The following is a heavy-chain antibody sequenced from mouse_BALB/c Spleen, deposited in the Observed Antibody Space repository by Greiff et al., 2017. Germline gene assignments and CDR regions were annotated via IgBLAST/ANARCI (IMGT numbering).Heavy chain of an antibody. CDR2: IRNKANGYTT. V-gene: IGHV7-3*02. CDR1: GFTFTDYY. D-gene: IGHD2-10*01. Sequence: EVKLVESGGGLVQPGGSLRLSCATSGFTFTDYYMSWVRQPPGKALEWLGFIRNKANGYTTEYSASVKGRFTISRDNSQSILYLQMNTLRAEDSATYYCARDLLWFDYWGQGTTLTVSS. CDR3: ARDLLWFDY. J-gene: IGHJ2*01.